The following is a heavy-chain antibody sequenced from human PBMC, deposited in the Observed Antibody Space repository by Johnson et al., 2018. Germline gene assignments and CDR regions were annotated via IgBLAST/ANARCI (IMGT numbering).Heavy chain of an antibody. Sequence: VQLVQSGGGLVKXGGSLRLSCAASGFTFSSYSMNWVRQAPGKGLEWVSSISSSSSYIYYADSVKGRFTISRDNAKNSLYLQMNSLNAEDTAVYYCARGLWGAFDIWGQGKMVTVSS. CDR1: GFTFSSYS. CDR2: ISSSSSYI. J-gene: IGHJ3*02. CDR3: ARGLWGAFDI. D-gene: IGHD7-27*01. V-gene: IGHV3-21*01.